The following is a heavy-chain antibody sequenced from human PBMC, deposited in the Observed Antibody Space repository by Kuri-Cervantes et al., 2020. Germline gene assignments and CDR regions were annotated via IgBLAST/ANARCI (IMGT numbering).Heavy chain of an antibody. CDR3: ARGYYDFSYFDY. J-gene: IGHJ4*02. D-gene: IGHD3-22*01. V-gene: IGHV1-2*04. Sequence: ASVKVSCKASGYTFTGYDMHWVRQAPGQGLEWMGWINPNSGGTNYAQKFQGWVTMTRDTSISTAYMELSRLRSDDTAVYYCARGYYDFSYFDYWGQGTLVTVSS. CDR2: INPNSGGT. CDR1: GYTFTGYD.